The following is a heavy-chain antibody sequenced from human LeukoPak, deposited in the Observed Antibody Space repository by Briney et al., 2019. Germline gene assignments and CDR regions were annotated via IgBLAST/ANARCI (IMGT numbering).Heavy chain of an antibody. J-gene: IGHJ4*02. CDR2: ISYDGSNE. Sequence: GGSLRLSCAASGFTFSSYAIHWVRQAPGKGLEWVAVISYDGSNEYYADSVKGRFTISRDNARDSLYLQMSSLRAEDTAVYYCARDRPNWGIDYWGQGTLVTVSS. CDR1: GFTFSSYA. D-gene: IGHD7-27*01. V-gene: IGHV3-30-3*01. CDR3: ARDRPNWGIDY.